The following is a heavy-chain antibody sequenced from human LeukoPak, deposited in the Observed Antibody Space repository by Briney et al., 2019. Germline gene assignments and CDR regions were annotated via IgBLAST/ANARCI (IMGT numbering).Heavy chain of an antibody. D-gene: IGHD3-22*01. V-gene: IGHV4-39*01. CDR2: IYYRGNT. CDR1: GASINSSDYC. J-gene: IGHJ3*02. CDR3: ADSSGYLGDYVFDS. Sequence: SETLSLTCSVSGASINSSDYCWGWIRQPPGKGLEWIGTIYYRGNTYYNPSLKGRVTISVDTSKKQFSLNLTSVTAADTAVYFCADSSGYLGDYVFDSWGQGTMVTVSS.